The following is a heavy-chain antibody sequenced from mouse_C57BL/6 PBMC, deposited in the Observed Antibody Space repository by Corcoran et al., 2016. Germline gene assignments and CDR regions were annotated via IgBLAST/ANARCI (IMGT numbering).Heavy chain of an antibody. V-gene: IGHV1-26*01. D-gene: IGHD2-5*01. CDR1: GYTFTDYY. Sequence: EVQLQQSGPELVKPGASGKISCKASGYTFTDYYMNWVRQSHGKSLEWIGDINPNNGGTSYNQKFKGKATLTVDKSSSTAYMELRSLTSEDSAVYYCARGGTYSNPAWFAYWGQGTLVTVSA. J-gene: IGHJ3*01. CDR2: INPNNGGT. CDR3: ARGGTYSNPAWFAY.